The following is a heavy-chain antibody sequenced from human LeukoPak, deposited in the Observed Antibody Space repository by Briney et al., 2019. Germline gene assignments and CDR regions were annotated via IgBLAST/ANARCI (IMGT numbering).Heavy chain of an antibody. J-gene: IGHJ6*03. CDR2: ISSSGSTI. CDR1: GFTFSSYE. D-gene: IGHD3-22*01. V-gene: IGHV3-48*03. CDR3: TRPGVVNNYYYYYMDV. Sequence: PGGSLRLSCAASGFTFSSYEMNWVRQAPGKGLEWVSYISSSGSTIYYADSVKGRFTISRDNAKNSLYLQMNSLKTEDTAVYYCTRPGVVNNYYYYYMDVWGKGTTVTVSS.